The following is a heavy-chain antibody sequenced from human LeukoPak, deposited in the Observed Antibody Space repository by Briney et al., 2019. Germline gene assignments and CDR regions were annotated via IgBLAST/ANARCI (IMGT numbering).Heavy chain of an antibody. D-gene: IGHD3-22*01. CDR2: ISYDGYSK. Sequence: PGGSLRLSCAASGFTFSAYGMHWVRQAPGKGLEWVAVISYDGYSKYYADSVKGRFTISRDNSKNTLYLQMNSLRDEDTAVFYCAKADSNVYYFDSWGQGTLITVSS. J-gene: IGHJ4*02. V-gene: IGHV3-30*18. CDR1: GFTFSAYG. CDR3: AKADSNVYYFDS.